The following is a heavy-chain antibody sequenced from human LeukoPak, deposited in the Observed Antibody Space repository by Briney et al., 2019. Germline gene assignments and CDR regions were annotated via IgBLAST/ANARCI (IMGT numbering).Heavy chain of an antibody. CDR3: ATEGYTAGRQVVDS. CDR2: MTYSGDS. V-gene: IGHV4-34*01. D-gene: IGHD6-6*01. J-gene: IGHJ4*02. CDR1: GGSFSAYY. Sequence: ASETLSLTCAVYGGSFSAYYWSWVRLPPGKGLEWLGEMTYSGDSNFNPSHKSRVTLSADTFKNQFSLKLSSVTAADTAVYYCATEGYTAGRQVVDSWGQGTLVTVSS.